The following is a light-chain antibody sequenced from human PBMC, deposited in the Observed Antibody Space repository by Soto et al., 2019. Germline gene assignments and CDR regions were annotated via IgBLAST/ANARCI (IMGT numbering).Light chain of an antibody. CDR1: QSISSY. CDR3: EQSYSTPHT. Sequence: DIHRTQKDSTLSASVGDIFTITCRASQSISSYLNWYQQKPGKAPKLLIYAASSLQSGVPSRFSGSGSGTDFTLTISSLQPEDFATYYCEQSYSTPHTFGQGTRLEIK. V-gene: IGKV1-39*01. J-gene: IGKJ5*01. CDR2: AAS.